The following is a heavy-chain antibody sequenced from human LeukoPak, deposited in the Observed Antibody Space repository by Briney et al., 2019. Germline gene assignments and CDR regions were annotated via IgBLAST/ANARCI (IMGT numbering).Heavy chain of an antibody. Sequence: PSETLSLTCTVSGGSISRNNYYWDWISQPPGKGLEWIGSIYYSGSTYYNPSLKSRVTISVDTSKNQFSLKLSSVTAADTAVYCCARVSGQQLIYGMDVWGQGTTVTVSS. D-gene: IGHD6-13*01. CDR3: ARVSGQQLIYGMDV. J-gene: IGHJ6*02. CDR2: IYYSGST. CDR1: GGSISRNNYY. V-gene: IGHV4-39*07.